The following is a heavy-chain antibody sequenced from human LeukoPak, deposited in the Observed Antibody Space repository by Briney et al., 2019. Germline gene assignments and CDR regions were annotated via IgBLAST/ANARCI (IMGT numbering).Heavy chain of an antibody. J-gene: IGHJ4*02. D-gene: IGHD3-10*01. CDR2: MNSDGSYT. CDR1: GFTFSSYW. Sequence: GGSLRLSCAASGFTFSSYWMHWVRRAPGKGLMWVSRMNSDGSYTNYADSVKGRFTISRDNARSTLYLQMNSLRAEDTAVYYCARYVLLWFGELLLDYWGQGTLVTVSS. CDR3: ARYVLLWFGELLLDY. V-gene: IGHV3-74*01.